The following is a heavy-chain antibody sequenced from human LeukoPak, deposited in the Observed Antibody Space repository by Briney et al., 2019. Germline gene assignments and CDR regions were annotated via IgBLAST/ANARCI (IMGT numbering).Heavy chain of an antibody. CDR1: GFTFSSYW. V-gene: IGHV3-74*01. Sequence: GGSLRLSCAASGFTFSSYWMHWVRQAPGKGLLWVSRINGDGSSTNYADSVKGRFTISRDNAKNTLYLQMNSRRAEDTAVYYCARAEGSDSLNYYGMDVWGQGTTVTVSS. D-gene: IGHD2-21*02. CDR2: INGDGSST. CDR3: ARAEGSDSLNYYGMDV. J-gene: IGHJ6*02.